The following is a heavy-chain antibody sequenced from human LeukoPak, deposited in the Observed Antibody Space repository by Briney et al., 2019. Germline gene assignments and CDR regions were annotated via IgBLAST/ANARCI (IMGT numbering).Heavy chain of an antibody. D-gene: IGHD2-15*01. V-gene: IGHV4-34*01. CDR3: ARGRRGCSGGSCSGYFDY. CDR2: INHSGST. Sequence: PPETLSLTCAVYGGSFSGYYWSWIRQPPGKGLEWIGEINHSGSTNYNPSLKSRVTISVDTSKNQFSLKLSSVTAADTAVYYCARGRRGCSGGSCSGYFDYWGQGTLVTVSS. J-gene: IGHJ4*02. CDR1: GGSFSGYY.